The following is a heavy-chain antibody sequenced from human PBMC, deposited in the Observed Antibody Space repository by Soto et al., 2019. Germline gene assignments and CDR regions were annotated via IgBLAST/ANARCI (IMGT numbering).Heavy chain of an antibody. V-gene: IGHV3-23*01. CDR2: ISGSGGST. Sequence: GGSLRLSCAASGFTFSSYAMSWVRQAPGKGLEWASAISGSGGSTYYADSVKGRFTISRDNSKNTLYLQMNSLRAEDTAVYYCAKGLGLLWFGEYSPFDYWGQGTLVTVSS. D-gene: IGHD3-10*01. CDR1: GFTFSSYA. J-gene: IGHJ4*02. CDR3: AKGLGLLWFGEYSPFDY.